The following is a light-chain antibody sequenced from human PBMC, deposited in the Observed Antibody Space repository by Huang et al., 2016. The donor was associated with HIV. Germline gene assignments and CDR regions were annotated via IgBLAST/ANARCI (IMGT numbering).Light chain of an antibody. J-gene: IGKJ1*01. Sequence: DIVMTQSPDSLAVSLGERAPIRCVSSQSVLSPSNSRNHLAWYQQRPRQPPKLLIYWASTRESGVPDRVRGSGSATDFTLTIDNLQAEDVAIYFCQQYYSIPGFGQGTYVEV. V-gene: IGKV4-1*01. CDR2: WAS. CDR3: QQYYSIPG. CDR1: QSVLSPSNSRNH.